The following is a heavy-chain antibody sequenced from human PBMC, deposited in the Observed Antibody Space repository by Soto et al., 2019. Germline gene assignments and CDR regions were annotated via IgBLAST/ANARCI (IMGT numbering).Heavy chain of an antibody. V-gene: IGHV3-23*01. J-gene: IGHJ4*02. CDR3: AKDRGPSGIVAGTPDY. D-gene: IGHD6-19*01. CDR1: GFTVSCSA. Sequence: EVQFLESGGGLVQPGGSLRRSCAASGFTVSCSAMIWVRQAPGKWLEWVATFSPGGSRYYAHSVKGRFTITRNSSQNTLHPQMNALRAEDTALYYCAKDRGPSGIVAGTPDYWGQGPLVTVSS. CDR2: FSPGGSR.